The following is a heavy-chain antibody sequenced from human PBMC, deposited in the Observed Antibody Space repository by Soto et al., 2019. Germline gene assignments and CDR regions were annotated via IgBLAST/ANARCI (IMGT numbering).Heavy chain of an antibody. V-gene: IGHV4-39*01. Sequence: QLQLQESGPGLVKPSETLSLTCTVSGGSISSSSYYWGWIRQPPGKGLEWIGSIYYSGSTYYNPSLKSRVPISVDTSNNQFSLKLSSVTAADTAVYYCARHQSHSSSYVDPWGQGTLVTVSS. D-gene: IGHD6-13*01. CDR2: IYYSGST. CDR1: GGSISSSSYY. J-gene: IGHJ5*02. CDR3: ARHQSHSSSYVDP.